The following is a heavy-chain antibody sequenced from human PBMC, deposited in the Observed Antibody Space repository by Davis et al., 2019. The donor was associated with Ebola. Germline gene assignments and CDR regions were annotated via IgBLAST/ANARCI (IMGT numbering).Heavy chain of an antibody. CDR3: ARGKWFDP. J-gene: IGHJ5*02. Sequence: AASVKVSCKTSGGTFTNYAVNWVRQAPGQGLEWMGRIIPVADTKDYAQKFQGRVTLTADKATNTAYMELSGLRFDDTAVYYCARGKWFDPWGQGTLVSVTS. CDR1: GGTFTNYA. V-gene: IGHV1-69*04. CDR2: IIPVADTK.